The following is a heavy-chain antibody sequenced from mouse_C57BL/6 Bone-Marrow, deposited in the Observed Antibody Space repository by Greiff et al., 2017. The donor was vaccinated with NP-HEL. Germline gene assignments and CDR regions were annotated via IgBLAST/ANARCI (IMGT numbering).Heavy chain of an antibody. CDR2: IWTGGGT. D-gene: IGHD1-1*02. V-gene: IGHV2-9-1*01. CDR1: GFSLTSYA. J-gene: IGHJ1*03. Sequence: VKLVESGPGLVAPSQSLSITCTVSGFSLTSYAISWVRQPPGKGLEWLGVIWTGGGTNYNSALKSRLSISKDNSKSQVFLKMNSLQTDDTARYYCARKGALWHHWYFDVWGTGTTVTVSS. CDR3: ARKGALWHHWYFDV.